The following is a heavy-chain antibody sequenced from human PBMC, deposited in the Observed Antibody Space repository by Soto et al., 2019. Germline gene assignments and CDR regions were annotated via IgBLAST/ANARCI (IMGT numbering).Heavy chain of an antibody. Sequence: SETLSLTCTVSGGSISSYYWSWIRQPPGKGLEWIGYISYSGSTNYNPSLKSRVTLSLDTSKNQFSLELSSVTAADTAVYYCARHTYYYDIIDYWSQGTLVTVFS. D-gene: IGHD3-22*01. CDR3: ARHTYYYDIIDY. CDR2: ISYSGST. CDR1: GGSISSYY. V-gene: IGHV4-59*01. J-gene: IGHJ4*02.